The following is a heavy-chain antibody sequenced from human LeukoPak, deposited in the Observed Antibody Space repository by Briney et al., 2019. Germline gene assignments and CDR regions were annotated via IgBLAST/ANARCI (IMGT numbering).Heavy chain of an antibody. J-gene: IGHJ3*02. V-gene: IGHV3-7*01. CDR3: ATVAGGDGDSKYRAFDI. D-gene: IGHD4-17*01. CDR1: GFTFSTYW. Sequence: PGGSLRLSCATSGFTFSTYWMTWVRQAPGEGLEWVANIKQDGSGKYYVDSVKGRFTISRDNAKNSLYLQMSSLRAEDTAVYYCATVAGGDGDSKYRAFDIWGQGTMVTVSS. CDR2: IKQDGSGK.